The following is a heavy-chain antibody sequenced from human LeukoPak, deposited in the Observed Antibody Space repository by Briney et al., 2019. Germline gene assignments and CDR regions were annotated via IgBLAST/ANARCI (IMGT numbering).Heavy chain of an antibody. J-gene: IGHJ6*02. V-gene: IGHV1-69*04. Sequence: SVKVSCKASGGTFSSYAISWVRQAPGQGLEWMGRVIPILGIANYAQKFQGRVTITADKSTSTAYMELSSLRSEDTAVYYCARTRYFDWLSTNYYYYGMDVWGQGTTVTVSS. CDR2: VIPILGIA. CDR1: GGTFSSYA. D-gene: IGHD3-9*01. CDR3: ARTRYFDWLSTNYYYYGMDV.